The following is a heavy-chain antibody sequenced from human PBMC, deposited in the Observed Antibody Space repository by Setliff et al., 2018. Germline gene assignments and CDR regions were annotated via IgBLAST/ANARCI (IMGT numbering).Heavy chain of an antibody. Sequence: PGGSLRLSCAASGFTFSSYWMSWVRQAPGKGLEWVSSISSSSSYIYYADSVKGRFTISRDNAKNSLYLQMNSLKSKDTAVYYCAKVQVPAAILVANYYYGMDVWGQGTTVTVSS. CDR3: AKVQVPAAILVANYYYGMDV. CDR2: ISSSSSYI. J-gene: IGHJ6*02. V-gene: IGHV3-21*04. D-gene: IGHD2-2*01. CDR1: GFTFSSYW.